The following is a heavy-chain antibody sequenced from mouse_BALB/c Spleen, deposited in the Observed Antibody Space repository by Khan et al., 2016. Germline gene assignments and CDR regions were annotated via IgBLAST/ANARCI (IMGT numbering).Heavy chain of an antibody. D-gene: IGHD2-14*01. CDR2: IYHGDGDT. J-gene: IGHJ3*01. CDR3: ARGTPFAS. V-gene: IGHV1-80*01. Sequence: QVQLQQPRAELVRPGSSVKISCKASGYAFSGYWMNWVKQRPGQGLEWIGQIYHGDGDTNHNGKLKGKDTLTADKSSSTAYMQLSSLTSEASAFYFCARGTPFASWGQGTLVTVSA. CDR1: GYAFSGYW.